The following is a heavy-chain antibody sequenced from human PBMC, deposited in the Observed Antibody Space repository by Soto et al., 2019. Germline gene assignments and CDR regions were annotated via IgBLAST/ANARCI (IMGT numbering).Heavy chain of an antibody. CDR3: ARHVCTNGVCYLYAFDI. Sequence: PSETLSLTCTVSGGSISSSSYYWGWIRQPPGKGLEWIGSIYYSGSTYYNPSLKSRVTISVDTSKNQFSLKLSPVTAADTAVYYCARHVCTNGVCYLYAFDIWGQGTMVTVSS. CDR2: IYYSGST. V-gene: IGHV4-39*01. J-gene: IGHJ3*02. CDR1: GGSISSSSYY. D-gene: IGHD2-8*01.